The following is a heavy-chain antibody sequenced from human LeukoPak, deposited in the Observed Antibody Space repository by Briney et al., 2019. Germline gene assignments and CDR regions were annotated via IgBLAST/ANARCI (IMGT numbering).Heavy chain of an antibody. V-gene: IGHV4-38-2*02. CDR2: IYHTGST. J-gene: IGHJ4*02. Sequence: SETLSLTCTVSGYSISSGYYWGWIRQPPGKGLEWIGSIYHTGSTYYNPSLRSRVTISLDTSKNQFSLNLNSVTAADTAVYYCARASGWYGDYFDSWGQGTLVSVSS. CDR3: ARASGWYGDYFDS. D-gene: IGHD6-19*01. CDR1: GYSISSGYY.